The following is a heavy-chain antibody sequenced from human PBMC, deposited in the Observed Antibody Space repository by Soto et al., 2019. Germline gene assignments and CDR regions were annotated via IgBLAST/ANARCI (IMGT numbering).Heavy chain of an antibody. J-gene: IGHJ4*02. CDR3: ARGMVREQGGFDY. CDR2: ISYDGSNK. Sequence: GGSLRLSCAASGFTFSSYAMHWVRQAPGKGLEWVAVISYDGSNKYYADSVKGRFTISRDNSKNTLYLQMNSLRAEDTAVYYCARGMVREQGGFDYWGQGTLVTVSS. CDR1: GFTFSSYA. V-gene: IGHV3-30-3*01. D-gene: IGHD3-10*01.